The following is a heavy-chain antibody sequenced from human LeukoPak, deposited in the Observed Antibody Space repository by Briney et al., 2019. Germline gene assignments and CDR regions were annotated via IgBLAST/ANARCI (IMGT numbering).Heavy chain of an antibody. Sequence: RTSETLSLTCTVSGGSISSGGYYWSWIRQPPGKGLEWIGYIFYRGSTNYNPSLKSRVTISVDTSKNQFSLKLSSVTAADTAVYYCAGPYDGNSEFSFDYWGQGTLVTVSS. D-gene: IGHD4-23*01. J-gene: IGHJ4*02. CDR2: IFYRGST. CDR1: GGSISSGGYY. V-gene: IGHV4-31*03. CDR3: AGPYDGNSEFSFDY.